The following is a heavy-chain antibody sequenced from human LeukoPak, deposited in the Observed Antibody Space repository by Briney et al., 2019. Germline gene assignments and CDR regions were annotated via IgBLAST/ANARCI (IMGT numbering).Heavy chain of an antibody. CDR1: GGSISSGGFS. D-gene: IGHD3-22*01. V-gene: IGHV4-30-2*01. Sequence: SETLSLTCAVSGGSISSGGFSWSWIRQPPGKGLEWIGYIYHSGSAYYNPSLESRVTISVDRSKNEYFLKVKSVTAADTAVYYCARTAYDSRGYYPDWGQGTPVIVSS. CDR3: ARTAYDSRGYYPD. J-gene: IGHJ4*02. CDR2: IYHSGSA.